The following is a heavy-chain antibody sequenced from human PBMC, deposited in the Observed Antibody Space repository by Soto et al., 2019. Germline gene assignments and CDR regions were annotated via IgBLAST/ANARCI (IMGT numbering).Heavy chain of an antibody. CDR3: ARAQAGWLQPALLVA. Sequence: QVQLQESGPGLVKPSQTLSLTCTVSGGSISSGDYYWSWIRQPPGKGLEWIGYIYYSGSTYYNPSLKSRVTIPVDTSKNQFSLKLSSVTAADTAVYYCARAQAGWLQPALLVAWGQGTLVTVSS. J-gene: IGHJ5*02. CDR2: IYYSGST. CDR1: GGSISSGDYY. D-gene: IGHD5-12*01. V-gene: IGHV4-30-4*01.